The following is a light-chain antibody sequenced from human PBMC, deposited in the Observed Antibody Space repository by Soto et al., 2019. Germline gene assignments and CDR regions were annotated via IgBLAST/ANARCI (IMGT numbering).Light chain of an antibody. CDR2: EVT. CDR3: SSSVAGNNYWV. J-gene: IGLJ3*02. CDR1: SSDVGGYDY. Sequence: QSVLTQPPSASGSPGRSVTISCTGTSSDVGGYDYVSWFQQHPGKAPKLIIYEVTKRPSGVPDRFSASKSGNTASLTVSGLQAEDEADYYCSSSVAGNNYWVFGGGTKLTVL. V-gene: IGLV2-8*01.